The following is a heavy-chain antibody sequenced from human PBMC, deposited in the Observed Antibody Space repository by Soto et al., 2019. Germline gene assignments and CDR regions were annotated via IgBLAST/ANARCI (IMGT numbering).Heavy chain of an antibody. CDR2: INLNSGSI. J-gene: IGHJ4*02. V-gene: IGHV3-9*01. CDR3: AKELSGYTYGPFAY. CDR1: GFTFDDYA. Sequence: PGGSLRLSCAASGFTFDDYAMHLVRLGPGKGLEWVSGINLNSGSIGYADSVKGRFTISRDKAKNPLYLQMNSLRTEDTALYYCAKELSGYTYGPFAYWAQGTLVTVSS. D-gene: IGHD5-18*01.